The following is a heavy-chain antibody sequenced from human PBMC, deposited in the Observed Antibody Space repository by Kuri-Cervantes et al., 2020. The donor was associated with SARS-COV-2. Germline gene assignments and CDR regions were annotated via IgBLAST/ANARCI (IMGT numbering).Heavy chain of an antibody. CDR1: GLNFSTYG. D-gene: IGHD3-10*01. CDR2: ISYDGSKS. CDR3: VALPRSGRSERWFSVWFGP. Sequence: GESLKISCVVSGLNFSTYGMHWVRQAPGKGLEWVAVISYDGSKSYYGTSAKGRFTISRDNSKNTLYLQMNSLRAEDTAVYFCVALPRSGRSERWFSVWFGPWGQGTVVTVSS. V-gene: IGHV3-30*03. J-gene: IGHJ5*02.